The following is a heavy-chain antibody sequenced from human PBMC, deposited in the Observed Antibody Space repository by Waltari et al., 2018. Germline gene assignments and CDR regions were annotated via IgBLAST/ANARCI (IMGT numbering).Heavy chain of an antibody. Sequence: QVQLQQWGAGLLKPSETLSLTCAVSGGSLGGFYWSWLRRSPGKGLEWIGEINHDGTTNYNPSLKSRVTVSVDTSKKQFSLNLSSVTAADTGVYYCALDDDILTGPTSNWYFDIWGRGTLVTVSS. V-gene: IGHV4-34*01. J-gene: IGHJ2*01. D-gene: IGHD3-9*01. CDR2: INHDGTT. CDR3: ALDDDILTGPTSNWYFDI. CDR1: GGSLGGFY.